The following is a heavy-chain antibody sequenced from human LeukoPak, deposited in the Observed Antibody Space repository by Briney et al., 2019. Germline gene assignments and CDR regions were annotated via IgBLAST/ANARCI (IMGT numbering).Heavy chain of an antibody. J-gene: IGHJ4*02. CDR1: GGSISSYY. CDR2: IYYSGST. CDR3: ARGRGYSSSSRRLDY. V-gene: IGHV4-59*12. D-gene: IGHD6-6*01. Sequence: SETLSLTCTVSGGSISSYYWSWIRQPPGKGLEWIGYIYYSGSTNYNPSLKSRVTISVDTSKNQFSLKLSSVTAADTAVYYCARGRGYSSSSRRLDYWGQGTLVTVSS.